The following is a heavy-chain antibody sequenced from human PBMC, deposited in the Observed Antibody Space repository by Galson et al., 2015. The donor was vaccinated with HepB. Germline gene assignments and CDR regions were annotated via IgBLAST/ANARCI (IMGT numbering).Heavy chain of an antibody. CDR2: TYYRSKWYN. J-gene: IGHJ4*02. Sequence: CAISGDSVSSRTASWNWIRQSPSRGLEWLGRTYYRSKWYNEYATSVGGRININPDTTENHFSLHLNSVTPEDTAIYYCARAWTSRPSTRQTDHFDYWGQGTPVTVSS. CDR1: GDSVSSRTAS. V-gene: IGHV6-1*01. CDR3: ARAWTSRPSTRQTDHFDY. D-gene: IGHD1-1*01.